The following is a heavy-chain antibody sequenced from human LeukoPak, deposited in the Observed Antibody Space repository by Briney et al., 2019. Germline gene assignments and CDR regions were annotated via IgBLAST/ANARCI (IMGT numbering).Heavy chain of an antibody. CDR3: ARGKSTEYYDSSEGAFDI. J-gene: IGHJ3*02. CDR2: IIPIFGIA. D-gene: IGHD3-22*01. V-gene: IGHV1-69*04. Sequence: ASVKVSCKASGGTFSSYAISWVRQAPGQGLEWMGRIIPIFGIANYAQKFQGRVTITADKSTSTAYMELSSLRSEDTAVYYCARGKSTEYYDSSEGAFDIWGQGTMVTVSS. CDR1: GGTFSSYA.